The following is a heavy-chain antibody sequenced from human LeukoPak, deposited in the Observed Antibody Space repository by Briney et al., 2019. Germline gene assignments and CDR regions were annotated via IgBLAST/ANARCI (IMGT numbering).Heavy chain of an antibody. CDR1: GGSFSDYS. CDR3: ARVGYSFSINDWSRIGLGAYPTKYYYYMDV. D-gene: IGHD5-18*01. J-gene: IGHJ6*03. CDR2: INNSGGT. Sequence: PSETLSLTCAVYGGSFSDYSWSWIRQPPGKGLEGIGEINNSGGTKHNPSLMSRVIMSVDTSKNQFSLKVRSVTAADTAVYYCARVGYSFSINDWSRIGLGAYPTKYYYYMDVWGKGTTVTVSS. V-gene: IGHV4-34*01.